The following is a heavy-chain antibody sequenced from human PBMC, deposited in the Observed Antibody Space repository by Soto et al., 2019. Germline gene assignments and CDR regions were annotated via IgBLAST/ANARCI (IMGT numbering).Heavy chain of an antibody. Sequence: EVQLVESGGGLVQPGGSLRLSCAASGIRFSAYSMNWVRQVPGKGLEWVSYISSSSITIHYADSVKGRFTISRDSAKNTLYMQVISLRDEDSAVYYCARQSLHYDSGIHSLDFWGQGTLATVSS. CDR3: ARQSLHYDSGIHSLDF. D-gene: IGHD3-22*01. CDR1: GIRFSAYS. J-gene: IGHJ4*02. CDR2: ISSSSITI. V-gene: IGHV3-48*02.